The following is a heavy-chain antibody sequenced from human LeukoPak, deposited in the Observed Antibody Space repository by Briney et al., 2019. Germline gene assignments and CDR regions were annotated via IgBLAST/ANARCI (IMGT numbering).Heavy chain of an antibody. CDR2: INHSGST. V-gene: IGHV4-34*01. D-gene: IGHD4-17*01. J-gene: IGHJ4*02. CDR3: ARFAYGDYGYFDY. CDR1: GGSFSGYY. Sequence: SETLSLTCAVYGGSFSGYYWSWIRQPPGKGLEWIGEINHSGSTNYNPSLKSQVTISVDTSKNQFSLKLSSVTAADTAVYYCARFAYGDYGYFDYWGQGTLVTVSS.